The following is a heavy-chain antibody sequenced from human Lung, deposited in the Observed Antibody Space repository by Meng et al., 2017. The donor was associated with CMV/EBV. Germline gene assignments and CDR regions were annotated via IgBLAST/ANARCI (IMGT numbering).Heavy chain of an antibody. V-gene: IGHV1-46*01. CDR2: INTSVGYT. CDR1: GYTFTNYY. J-gene: IGHJ4*02. D-gene: IGHD3-16*01. CDR3: ARASRVLGGFDY. Sequence: QLQLVQSGAAVKKPGASVKVSCKASGYTFTNYYMHWVRQAPGQGLEWMGIINTSVGYTSHAQKFQGRVTMTRDTSTSTVHMEVSSLRSADTAVYYCARASRVLGGFDYWGQGTLVTVSS.